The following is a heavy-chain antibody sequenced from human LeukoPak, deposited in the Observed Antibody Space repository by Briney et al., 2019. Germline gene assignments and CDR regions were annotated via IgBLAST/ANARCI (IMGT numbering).Heavy chain of an antibody. CDR2: IRYDGSNK. J-gene: IGHJ4*02. CDR3: ARGFEGLTGSPWDY. V-gene: IGHV3-30*02. Sequence: PGGSLRLSCAASGFTFSSYGMHWVRQAPGKGLEWVAFIRYDGSNKYYADSVKGRFTISRDNSKNTLYLQMNSLRAEDTAVYYCARGFEGLTGSPWDYWGQGTLVTVSS. CDR1: GFTFSSYG. D-gene: IGHD3-10*01.